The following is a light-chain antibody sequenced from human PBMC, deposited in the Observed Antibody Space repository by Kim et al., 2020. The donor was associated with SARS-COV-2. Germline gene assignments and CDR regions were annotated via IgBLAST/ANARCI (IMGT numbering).Light chain of an antibody. CDR3: TSYTSINTYV. CDR2: DIN. J-gene: IGLJ1*01. Sequence: QSALTQPASVSGSPGQSITISCTGTSSDVGAYNSVSWYQQHPGKAPKLMIYDINNRPSGVSNRFSGSKSGNTASLTISGLQAEDEADYYCTSYTSINTYVFGTGTKVTVL. CDR1: SSDVGAYNS. V-gene: IGLV2-14*03.